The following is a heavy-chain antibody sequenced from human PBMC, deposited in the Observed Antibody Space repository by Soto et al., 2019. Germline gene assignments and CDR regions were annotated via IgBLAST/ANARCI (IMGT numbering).Heavy chain of an antibody. D-gene: IGHD3-10*01. V-gene: IGHV3-15*01. J-gene: IGHJ4*02. CDR1: GMTFSSAW. Sequence: EVHLVESGGGFVKAGGSLRLSCVASGMTFSSAWMSWVRQAPGKGLEWIGRIKSNIDGGTTDYAASMRVRFTIARDDSKNTVYLQMTGMKIEDTAVYYCTTEPYYPGSGTLENWGQGTLVTVSS. CDR3: TTEPYYPGSGTLEN. CDR2: IKSNIDGGTT.